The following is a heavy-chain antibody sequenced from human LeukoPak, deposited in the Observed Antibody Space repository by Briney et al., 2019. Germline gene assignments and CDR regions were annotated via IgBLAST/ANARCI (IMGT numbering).Heavy chain of an antibody. CDR2: INHSGST. J-gene: IGHJ4*02. CDR1: GGSFSGYY. V-gene: IGHV4-34*01. CDR3: ARVALTFDY. Sequence: SETLSLTCAVYGGSFSGYYWSWIRQPPGKGLEWIGEINHSGSTNYNPSLKSRVTISVDKSKNQFSLKLSSVTAADTAVYYCARVALTFDYWGQGTLVTVSS.